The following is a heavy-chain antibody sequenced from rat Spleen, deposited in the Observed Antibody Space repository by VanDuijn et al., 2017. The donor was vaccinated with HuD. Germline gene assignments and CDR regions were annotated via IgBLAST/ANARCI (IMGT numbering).Heavy chain of an antibody. Sequence: EVQLVESGGGLAQPGRSMKLSCAASGFTFSDYYMAWVRQAPKKGLEWVATIQYDGSSIYYRDSVKGRFTISRDNAKSTLYLQMNSLQPEDTGTYYCARHTYYGVMDAWGQGASVTVSS. CDR2: IQYDGSSI. CDR1: GFTFSDYY. D-gene: IGHD1-9*01. CDR3: ARHTYYGVMDA. J-gene: IGHJ4*01. V-gene: IGHV5-22*01.